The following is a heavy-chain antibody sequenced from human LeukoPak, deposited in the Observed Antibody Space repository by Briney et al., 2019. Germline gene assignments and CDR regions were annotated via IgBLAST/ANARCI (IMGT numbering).Heavy chain of an antibody. CDR1: GFTVSSKY. V-gene: IGHV3-66*02. CDR3: AGPRTTVTQDFDY. D-gene: IGHD4-17*01. Sequence: GGSLRLSCAASGFTVSSKYMSWVRQAPGKGLEWVSVIYSGGGSTFYADSVKGRFTISRDNSKNTLSLQMNSLRADDTAVYYCAGPRTTVTQDFDYWGQGTLVTVSS. CDR2: IYSGGGST. J-gene: IGHJ4*02.